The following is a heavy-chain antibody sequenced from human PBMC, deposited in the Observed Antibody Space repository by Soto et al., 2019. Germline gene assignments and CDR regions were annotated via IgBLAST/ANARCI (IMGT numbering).Heavy chain of an antibody. CDR2: ISSSGSNT. V-gene: IGHV3-11*01. CDR1: GVTFSDYY. CDR3: ARDPRYCSGGNCYSDYFYYMDV. Sequence: QVQLVESGGGLVKPGGSLRLSCVASGVTFSDYYMTWIRQAAGKGLEWVSFISSSGSNTYYADSVKGRFTISRDNAKNSLYLQMHSLRAEDTAVYYCARDPRYCSGGNCYSDYFYYMDVWGKGTTVTVSS. D-gene: IGHD2-15*01. J-gene: IGHJ6*03.